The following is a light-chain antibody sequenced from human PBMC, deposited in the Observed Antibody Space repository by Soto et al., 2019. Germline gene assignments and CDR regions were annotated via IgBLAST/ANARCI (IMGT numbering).Light chain of an antibody. V-gene: IGKV3-15*01. CDR2: GAS. J-gene: IGKJ2*01. CDR3: HQYNNWPPIT. Sequence: EIVMTQSPATLSVSPGERATLSCRASQSVSSNLAWYQQKPGQAPRLLIYGASTRATGIPARFSGSGSGTEFTLTISSLQSADFAVYYCHQYNNWPPITFGQGTKLEIK. CDR1: QSVSSN.